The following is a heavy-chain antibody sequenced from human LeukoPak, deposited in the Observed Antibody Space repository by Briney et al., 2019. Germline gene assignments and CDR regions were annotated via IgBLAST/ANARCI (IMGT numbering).Heavy chain of an antibody. CDR2: ISYDGSNK. J-gene: IGHJ4*02. V-gene: IGHV3-30*04. D-gene: IGHD3-22*01. Sequence: GGSLRLSCAASGFTFSNYALHWVRQAPGKGLEWVAVISYDGSNKYYADSVKGRFTISRDNSKNTLYLQTNSLRSEDTAVYYCSRGQFRLGQYDSSAFDYWGQGTLVTVSS. CDR3: SRGQFRLGQYDSSAFDY. CDR1: GFTFSNYA.